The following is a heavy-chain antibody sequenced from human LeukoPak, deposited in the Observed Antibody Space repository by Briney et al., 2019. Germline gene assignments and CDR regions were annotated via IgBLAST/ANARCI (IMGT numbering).Heavy chain of an antibody. D-gene: IGHD3-22*01. CDR3: ARGDYDTTGFDY. J-gene: IGHJ4*02. V-gene: IGHV4-39*07. CDR2: IYYSGST. Sequence: SETLSLTCTVSGGSISSSSYYWGWIRQPPGKGLEWIGSIYYSGSTYYNPSLKSRVTISVDRSKNQFSLKLSSVTAADTAVYYCARGDYDTTGFDYWGQGTLVTVSS. CDR1: GGSISSSSYY.